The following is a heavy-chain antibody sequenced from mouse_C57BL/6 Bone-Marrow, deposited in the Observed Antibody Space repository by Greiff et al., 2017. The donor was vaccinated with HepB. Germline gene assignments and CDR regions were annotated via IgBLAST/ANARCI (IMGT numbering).Heavy chain of an antibody. D-gene: IGHD3-2*02. V-gene: IGHV1-62-2*01. CDR3: ARHGAGTLRPFAY. CDR1: GYTFTEYT. Sequence: VQLQQSGAELVKPGASVKLSCKASGYTFTEYTIHWVQQRPGQGLEWIGWFYSRCGSIKYNEKLKEKATLTADKSSCTVYMELSRLTSEDSAVYFCARHGAGTLRPFAYWGQGTRVTVSA. CDR2: FYSRCGSI. J-gene: IGHJ3*01.